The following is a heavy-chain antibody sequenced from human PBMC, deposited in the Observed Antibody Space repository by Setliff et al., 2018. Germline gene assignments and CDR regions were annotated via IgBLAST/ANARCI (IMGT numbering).Heavy chain of an antibody. CDR2: INPSGGYT. D-gene: IGHD2-8*01. CDR3: ARGLIVLRGPSGDMGYFDY. Sequence: ASVKVSCKASGHTFTSYFMQWVRQAPGQGLEWIGMINPSGGYTIYAQKFQGRVTMTRDTSTSTVYLELSSLRSEDTAVYDCARGLIVLRGPSGDMGYFDYWGQGTLVTVSS. V-gene: IGHV1-46*01. CDR1: GHTFTSYF. J-gene: IGHJ4*02.